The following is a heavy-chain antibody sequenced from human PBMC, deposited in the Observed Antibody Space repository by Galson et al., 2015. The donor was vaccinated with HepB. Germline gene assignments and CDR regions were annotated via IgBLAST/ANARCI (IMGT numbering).Heavy chain of an antibody. Sequence: SVKVSCKASGYTFTSYGISWVRQAPGQGLEWMGWISAYNGNTNYAQKLQGRVTMTTDTSTSTAYMELRSLRSDDTAVYYCARRDLGDIVATVIDYWGQGTLVTVSS. CDR3: ARRDLGDIVATVIDY. J-gene: IGHJ4*02. V-gene: IGHV1-18*04. CDR1: GYTFTSYG. D-gene: IGHD5-12*01. CDR2: ISAYNGNT.